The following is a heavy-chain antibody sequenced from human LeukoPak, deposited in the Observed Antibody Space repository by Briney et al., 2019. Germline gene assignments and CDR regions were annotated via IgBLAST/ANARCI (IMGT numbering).Heavy chain of an antibody. CDR2: INSDGSST. D-gene: IGHD2-2*02. J-gene: IGHJ4*02. CDR3: ARVTQDIVVVPAAIAYTSFDY. V-gene: IGHV3-74*01. Sequence: GGSLRLSCAASGFTFSSYWMHWVRQARGKGLVWVSHINSDGSSTSYADSVKGRFTISRDNAKNTLYLQMNSLRAEDTGVYYCARVTQDIVVVPAAIAYTSFDYWGQGTLVTVSS. CDR1: GFTFSSYW.